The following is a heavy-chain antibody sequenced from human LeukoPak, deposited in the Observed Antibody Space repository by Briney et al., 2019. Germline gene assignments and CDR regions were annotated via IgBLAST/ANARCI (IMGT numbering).Heavy chain of an antibody. CDR2: ISAYNGNT. CDR1: GYTFTSYG. Sequence: ASVKVSCKASGYTFTSYGISWVRQAPGQGLEWMGWISAYNGNTNYAQKLQGRVTMTTDTSTSTAYMELRSLRSDDTAVYYCARSREENTYYYDSSGYYSFDYWGQGTLVTVSS. V-gene: IGHV1-18*01. J-gene: IGHJ4*02. CDR3: ARSREENTYYYDSSGYYSFDY. D-gene: IGHD3-22*01.